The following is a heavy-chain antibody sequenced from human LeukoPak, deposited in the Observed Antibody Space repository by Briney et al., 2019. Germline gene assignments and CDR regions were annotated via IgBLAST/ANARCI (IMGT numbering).Heavy chain of an antibody. CDR2: IYNSGST. CDR3: ARAYHSSWYLNWFDP. D-gene: IGHD6-13*01. V-gene: IGHV4-38-2*02. CDR1: GYSISSGYY. J-gene: IGHJ5*02. Sequence: SETLSLTCTASGYSISSGYYWGWIRQPPGKGLEWIGSIYNSGSTYYNPSLKSRVTISVDTSKNQFSLKLSSVTAADTAVYYCARAYHSSWYLNWFDPWGQGTLVTVSS.